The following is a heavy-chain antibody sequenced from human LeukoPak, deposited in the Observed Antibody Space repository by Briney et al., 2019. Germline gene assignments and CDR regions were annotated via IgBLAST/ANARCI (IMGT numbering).Heavy chain of an antibody. V-gene: IGHV1-69*06. D-gene: IGHD3-22*01. CDR2: IIPIFGTA. CDR3: AKDRWGHYDMDC. Sequence: SVKVSCKASGGTFSSYAISWVRQAPGQGLEWMGEIIPIFGTANYAQKFQGRVTITADKSTSTAYMELSSLRSEDTAVYYCAKDRWGHYDMDCWGQGTLVTVSS. J-gene: IGHJ4*02. CDR1: GGTFSSYA.